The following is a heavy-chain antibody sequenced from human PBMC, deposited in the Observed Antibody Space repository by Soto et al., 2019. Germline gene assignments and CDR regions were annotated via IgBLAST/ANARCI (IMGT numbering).Heavy chain of an antibody. CDR1: GYIFNNYV. CDR2: INAGNGAT. J-gene: IGHJ4*02. D-gene: IGHD3-22*01. CDR3: ARGSSVYDSSGYPFDY. V-gene: IGHV1-3*01. Sequence: GASVKVSCKASGYIFNNYVLHWVRQAPGQRLEWVGWINAGNGATNYSQKFQGRFTMSRDNAKNSLYLQMSSLRAEDTAVYYCARGSSVYDSSGYPFDYWGQGSLVTVSS.